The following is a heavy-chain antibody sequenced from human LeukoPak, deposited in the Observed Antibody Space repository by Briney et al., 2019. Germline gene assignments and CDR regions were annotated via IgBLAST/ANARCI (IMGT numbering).Heavy chain of an antibody. CDR1: GFTFGDYA. V-gene: IGHV3-23*01. Sequence: GGSLRLSCTASGFTFGDYAMSWVRQAPGKGLECVSALSGNGNTIYYADSVKGRFTISRDNSKNTLSLQMNSLRAEDTAVYYCAKALYGGHDYWGQGTLVTVSS. D-gene: IGHD4-23*01. J-gene: IGHJ4*02. CDR2: LSGNGNTI. CDR3: AKALYGGHDY.